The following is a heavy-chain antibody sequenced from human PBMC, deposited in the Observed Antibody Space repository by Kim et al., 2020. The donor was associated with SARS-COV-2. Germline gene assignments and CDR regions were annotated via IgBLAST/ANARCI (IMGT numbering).Heavy chain of an antibody. CDR1: GFTFSSYG. J-gene: IGHJ3*02. Sequence: GGSLRLSCAASGFTFSSYGMNWVRQAPGKGLEWVSAISSSSSYIYYADSVKGRFTISRDNAKNSLYLQMNSLRAEDTAVYYCARERGWGYSSSWYVPDAVEIWGTGTMATVSS. CDR2: ISSSSSYI. V-gene: IGHV3-21*01. CDR3: ARERGWGYSSSWYVPDAVEI. D-gene: IGHD6-13*01.